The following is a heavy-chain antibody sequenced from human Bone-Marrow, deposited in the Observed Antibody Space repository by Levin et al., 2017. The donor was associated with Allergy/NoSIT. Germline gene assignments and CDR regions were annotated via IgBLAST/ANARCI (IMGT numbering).Heavy chain of an antibody. Sequence: HSGGSLRLSCAVSGFTFSSYSMNWVRQAPGRGLEWVSFISSSSSTIYYADSVKGRFTMSRDNAKKSLYLQMNSLRAEDTAVYYCAREFTMVQGIINPAFDYWGQGTLVTVSS. J-gene: IGHJ4*02. V-gene: IGHV3-48*01. CDR2: ISSSSSTI. CDR1: GFTFSSYS. D-gene: IGHD3-10*01. CDR3: AREFTMVQGIINPAFDY.